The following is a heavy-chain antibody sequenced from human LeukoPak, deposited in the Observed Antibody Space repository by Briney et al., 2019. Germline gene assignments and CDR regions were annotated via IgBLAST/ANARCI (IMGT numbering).Heavy chain of an antibody. V-gene: IGHV3-11*04. D-gene: IGHD3-10*01. Sequence: GGSLRLSCTASGFTFSDYAMSWVRQAPGKGLEWVSHISRDGSTVYYRDSVKGRFTISRDNVKNSLYLHMNSLRVEDTGVYYCARDLGDWYSSGFDDWGQGSLVIVSS. CDR2: ISRDGSTV. CDR1: GFTFSDYA. CDR3: ARDLGDWYSSGFDD. J-gene: IGHJ4*02.